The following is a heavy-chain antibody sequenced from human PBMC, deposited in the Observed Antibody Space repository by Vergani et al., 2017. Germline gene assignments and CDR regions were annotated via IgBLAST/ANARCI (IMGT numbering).Heavy chain of an antibody. CDR1: GFTFNQYG. D-gene: IGHD1-14*01. Sequence: QVQLVESGGGVVQPGRSLRLSCAASGFTFNQYGMHWVRQAPGKGLEWVAVTWYDGNNKQYADSVKGRFTISRDNSKSTMYLQMNSLRDEDTGVYYCARDGRLLDNRFDPWGQGTLVTVSS. V-gene: IGHV3-33*01. CDR2: TWYDGNNK. CDR3: ARDGRLLDNRFDP. J-gene: IGHJ5*02.